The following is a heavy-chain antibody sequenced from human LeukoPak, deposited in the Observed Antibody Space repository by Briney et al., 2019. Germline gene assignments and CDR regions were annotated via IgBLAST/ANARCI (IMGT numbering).Heavy chain of an antibody. Sequence: SETLSLTCTVSGGSINSLYGNWIRQLPGKGLEWIGYIHYSGITNYNPSFNSRVTISLDTSKSQFSLKLTSVTAADMAVCYCARGCRAVTTSSNIHPYYFDYWGQGSLVTVSS. CDR3: ARGCRAVTTSSNIHPYYFDY. D-gene: IGHD4-17*01. V-gene: IGHV4-59*01. J-gene: IGHJ4*02. CDR1: GGSINSLY. CDR2: IHYSGIT.